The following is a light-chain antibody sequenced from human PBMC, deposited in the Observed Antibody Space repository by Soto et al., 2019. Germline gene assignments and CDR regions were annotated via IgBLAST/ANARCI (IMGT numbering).Light chain of an antibody. V-gene: IGKV1-39*01. Sequence: LSFTKGGRGTSRCPASQSISIYLNWYQLKPGKAPNLLMYGASYLKSGVPTRFSGSGSGTDFTLTISSLQPEDFAIYCCQQTYTPPEITFGQGTRLEIK. J-gene: IGKJ5*01. CDR2: GAS. CDR3: QQTYTPPEIT. CDR1: QSISIY.